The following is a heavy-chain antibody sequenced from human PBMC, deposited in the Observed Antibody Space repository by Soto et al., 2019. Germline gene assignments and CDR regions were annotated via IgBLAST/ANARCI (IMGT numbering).Heavy chain of an antibody. Sequence: GGSLRLAWIRFGIACRYRGMHWVRQTPCKGLEWVGLIWHDGRKTYYADSVEGRFSISRDNSRNTIYLQMDSLRDDDTAVYYCVRKDWEAVAINLSFYFEHWGQGTLVTGSP. CDR1: GIACRYRG. CDR3: VRKDWEAVAINLSFYFEH. CDR2: IWHDGRKT. V-gene: IGHV3-33*01. J-gene: IGHJ4*02. D-gene: IGHD6-19*01.